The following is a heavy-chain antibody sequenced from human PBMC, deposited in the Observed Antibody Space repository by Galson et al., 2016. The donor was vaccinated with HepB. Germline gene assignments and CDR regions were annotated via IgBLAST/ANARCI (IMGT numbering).Heavy chain of an antibody. CDR1: GGSISGYY. D-gene: IGHD3-3*01. J-gene: IGHJ3*02. CDR2: VSYSGNT. Sequence: SETLSLTCTVSGGSISGYYWSWIRQPPGKGLEWIGYVSYSGNTNYNPSLESRVTISVDTSKKQFSLKLGSVTAADTAVYYCARHCDFWSGNNAFDIWGQGTMATVSS. CDR3: ARHCDFWSGNNAFDI. V-gene: IGHV4-59*01.